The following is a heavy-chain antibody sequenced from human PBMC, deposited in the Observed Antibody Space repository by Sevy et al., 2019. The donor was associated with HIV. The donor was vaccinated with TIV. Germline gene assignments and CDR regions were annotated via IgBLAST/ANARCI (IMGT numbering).Heavy chain of an antibody. CDR1: GFTFSYYD. D-gene: IGHD3-22*01. CDR3: ASPLNYYDSPSAY. V-gene: IGHV3-21*04. CDR2: ISSGSSYI. J-gene: IGHJ4*02. Sequence: GGSLRLSCAASGFTFSYYDMNWVRQAPGKGLEWVSSISSGSSYIFYADSVKGRFTISRDNAKNSLYLQMNSLRAEDTAVYYCASPLNYYDSPSAYWGQRTLVTVSS.